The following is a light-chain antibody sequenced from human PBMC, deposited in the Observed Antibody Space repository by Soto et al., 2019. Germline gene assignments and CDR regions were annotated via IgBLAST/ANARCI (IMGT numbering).Light chain of an antibody. CDR2: SAS. Sequence: DIQMTQSPSSVSASVGDRVTITCRASQGISNCLAWYQQKPGKAPQLLIYSASTIQSGVPSRFSGSGSGTDFTLTISSLQTEDFATYYCQQCNSFPITFGQGTRLEIK. CDR3: QQCNSFPIT. CDR1: QGISNC. V-gene: IGKV1-12*01. J-gene: IGKJ5*01.